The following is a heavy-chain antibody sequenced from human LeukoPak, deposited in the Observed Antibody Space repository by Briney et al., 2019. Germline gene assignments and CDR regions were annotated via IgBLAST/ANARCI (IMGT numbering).Heavy chain of an antibody. D-gene: IGHD2-15*01. CDR3: AKTGYCRNIDCYEYSYYYGMDV. CDR2: ISYYGNTE. V-gene: IGHV3-30*18. J-gene: IGHJ6*02. CDR1: GFTFSSYG. Sequence: PGRSLRLSCAASGFTFSSYGMHWVRQAPGKGLEWVAVISYYGNTEYYADSVKGRFTISRDNFRNTLYLQINSLRREDTAVYYCAKTGYCRNIDCYEYSYYYGMDVWGQGTTVTVSS.